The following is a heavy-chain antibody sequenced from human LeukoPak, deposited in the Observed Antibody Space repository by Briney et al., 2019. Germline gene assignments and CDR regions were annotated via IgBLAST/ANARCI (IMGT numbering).Heavy chain of an antibody. CDR2: ISAYNGNT. CDR3: ARTLYYYYCYMDV. CDR1: GYTFTSYG. J-gene: IGHJ6*03. V-gene: IGHV1-18*01. Sequence: ASVKLSFTASGYTFTSYGISWVRHARGPGLERMGFISAYNGNTNYAKTPQGRVTMTTDTSTSTAYIGLRSLRSDGTAVHYCARTLYYYYCYMDVWGKGTTVTLSS.